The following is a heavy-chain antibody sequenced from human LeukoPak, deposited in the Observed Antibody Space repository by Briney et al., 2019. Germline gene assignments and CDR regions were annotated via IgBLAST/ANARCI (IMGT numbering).Heavy chain of an antibody. CDR3: AREYDYYGSGSYWAPPHNYFDY. CDR2: ISAYNGNT. Sequence: ASVKVSCKASGYTFTSYGISWVRQAPGQGLEWMGWISAYNGNTNYAQKLQGRVTMTTDTSTSTAYMELRSLRSDDTAVYYCAREYDYYGSGSYWAPPHNYFDYWGQGTLVTDSS. V-gene: IGHV1-18*01. CDR1: GYTFTSYG. D-gene: IGHD3-10*01. J-gene: IGHJ4*02.